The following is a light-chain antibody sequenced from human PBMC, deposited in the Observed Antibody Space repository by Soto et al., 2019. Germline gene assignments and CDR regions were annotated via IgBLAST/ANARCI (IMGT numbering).Light chain of an antibody. Sequence: EIVMTQSPATLSVSPGERATLSCRASQSVSSNLAWYQQKPGLAPRLLIYGVSTRATGIPARFSGSGSGTQFTLTISSLEPEDFAVYYCQQRSNWPLTFGGGTKVDIK. CDR1: QSVSSN. V-gene: IGKV3-15*01. CDR2: GVS. J-gene: IGKJ4*01. CDR3: QQRSNWPLT.